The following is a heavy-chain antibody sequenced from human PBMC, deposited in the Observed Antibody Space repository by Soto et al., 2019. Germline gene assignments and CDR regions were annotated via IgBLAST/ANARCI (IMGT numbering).Heavy chain of an antibody. Sequence: PGGSLRLSCAASGFTFSSYGMHWVRQAPGKGLEWVAVIWYDGSNKYYADSVKGRFTISRDNSKNTLYLQMNSLRAEDTAVYYCARDIQYQLLEDYYGMDVWGQGTTVTVSS. V-gene: IGHV3-33*01. D-gene: IGHD2-2*01. CDR1: GFTFSSYG. CDR3: ARDIQYQLLEDYYGMDV. CDR2: IWYDGSNK. J-gene: IGHJ6*02.